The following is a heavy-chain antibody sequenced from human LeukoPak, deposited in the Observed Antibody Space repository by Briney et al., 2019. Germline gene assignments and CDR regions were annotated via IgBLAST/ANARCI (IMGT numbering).Heavy chain of an antibody. J-gene: IGHJ4*02. CDR2: ISGSGGST. CDR3: AKGGSGSYMGMEDY. D-gene: IGHD1-26*01. Sequence: GGSLRLSCAASGFTFSSYAMSWVRQAPGKGLEWVSAISGSGGSTYYADSVKGRFTISRDNSKNTLYLQMNSLRAEDTAVYYCAKGGSGSYMGMEDYWGQGTLVTVSS. CDR1: GFTFSSYA. V-gene: IGHV3-23*01.